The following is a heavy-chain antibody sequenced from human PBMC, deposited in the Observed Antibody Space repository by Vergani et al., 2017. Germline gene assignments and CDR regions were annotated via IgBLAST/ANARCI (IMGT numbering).Heavy chain of an antibody. CDR1: GGSISSSSYY. V-gene: IGHV4-39*07. J-gene: IGHJ4*02. D-gene: IGHD1-26*01. CDR3: AGLLSGSYSPNLDY. CDR2: IYYSGST. Sequence: QLQLQESGPGLVKPSETLSLTCTVSGGSISSSSYYWGWIRQPPGKGLEWIGSIYYSGSTYYNPSLKSRVTISVDTSKNQFSLKLSSVTAADTAVYYCAGLLSGSYSPNLDYWGQGTLVTVSS.